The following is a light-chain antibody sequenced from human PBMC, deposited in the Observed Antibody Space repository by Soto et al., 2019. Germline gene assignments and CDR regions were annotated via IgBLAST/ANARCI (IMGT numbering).Light chain of an antibody. CDR1: QTIIGNY. Sequence: ESVLTQSPGTLSLSPGERATLSCRASQTIIGNYLAWYQQKPGQAPRLLIYGASNRATGVPDRFSGSYSGTDFTLSISRLEPEDFAVYYCQHYGSSSWTFGQGTKVEIK. V-gene: IGKV3-20*01. J-gene: IGKJ1*01. CDR3: QHYGSSSWT. CDR2: GAS.